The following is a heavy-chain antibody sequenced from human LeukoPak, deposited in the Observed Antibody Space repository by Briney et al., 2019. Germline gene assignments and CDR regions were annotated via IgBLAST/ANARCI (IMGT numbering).Heavy chain of an antibody. J-gene: IGHJ4*02. CDR2: IYHSGST. Sequence: SETLSLTCTVSGYSISSGYYWGWIRQPPGKGLEWIGSIYHSGSTYYNPSLKSRVTISVDTSKNQFSLKLSSVTAADTAVYYCARGEGFSSSGYPYFDYWGQGTLVTVSS. D-gene: IGHD3-22*01. CDR1: GYSISSGYY. CDR3: ARGEGFSSSGYPYFDY. V-gene: IGHV4-38-2*02.